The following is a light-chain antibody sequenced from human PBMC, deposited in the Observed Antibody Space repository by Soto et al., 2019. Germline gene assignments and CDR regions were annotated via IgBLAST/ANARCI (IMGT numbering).Light chain of an antibody. CDR1: ISDVGGYNY. Sequence: QSALTQPASVSGSPGQSITISCTGTISDVGGYNYVSWYQQYPGKAPKLIIYEVSNRPSGVSNRFSGSKSGNTASLTISGLQAEDEADYYCTSKPTTNTWVFGGGTKLTVL. CDR3: TSKPTTNTWV. J-gene: IGLJ3*02. V-gene: IGLV2-14*01. CDR2: EVS.